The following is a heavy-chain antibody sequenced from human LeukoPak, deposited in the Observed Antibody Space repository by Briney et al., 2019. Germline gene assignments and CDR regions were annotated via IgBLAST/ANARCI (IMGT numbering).Heavy chain of an antibody. CDR1: GFTFSSYA. J-gene: IGHJ4*02. Sequence: GGSLRHSCAASGFTFSSYAMSWVRQAPGKGLEWVSGISGSGGSTYSADSVKGRFTISRDNSKNTLYLQMNSLRAEDTAVYYCAKHTEYSSSSGFDYWGQGTLVTVSS. CDR3: AKHTEYSSSSGFDY. CDR2: ISGSGGST. D-gene: IGHD6-6*01. V-gene: IGHV3-23*01.